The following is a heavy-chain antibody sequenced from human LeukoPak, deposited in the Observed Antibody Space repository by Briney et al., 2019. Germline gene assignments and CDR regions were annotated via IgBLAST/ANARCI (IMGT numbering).Heavy chain of an antibody. CDR1: GFSFDDFA. CDR3: AREGIAVAGPLDY. V-gene: IGHV3-9*01. D-gene: IGHD6-19*01. CDR2: ITWNGGTI. J-gene: IGHJ4*02. Sequence: QPGRSLRLSCAASGFSFDDFAMHWVRQAPGKGLEWVSGITWNGGTIDYADSVKGRFTISRDNAKNTLYLQMNSLRAEDTAVYYCAREGIAVAGPLDYWGQGTLVTVSS.